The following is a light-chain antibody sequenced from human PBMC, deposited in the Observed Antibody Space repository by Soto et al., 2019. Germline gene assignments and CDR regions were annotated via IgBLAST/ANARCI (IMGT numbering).Light chain of an antibody. CDR3: QQYNNWPPIT. CDR2: DTS. V-gene: IGKV3-15*01. Sequence: IVLTQSPATLSSFPGDRVTLSCRASQAVNTRLAWYQHKPGQAPRLLIYDTSTRATGIPARFSGSGSGTEFTLTISSLQSEDFAVYYCQQYNNWPPITFGQGTRLEIK. CDR1: QAVNTR. J-gene: IGKJ5*01.